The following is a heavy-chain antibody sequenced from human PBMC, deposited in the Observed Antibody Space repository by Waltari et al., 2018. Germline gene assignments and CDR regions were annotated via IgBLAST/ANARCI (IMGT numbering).Heavy chain of an antibody. Sequence: EVQLVESGGGLVQPGGSLRLSCAASGFPFNYHDMDWVRQAPGKGLEWVGRSRNKARSYTTEYAASVKGRFTISRDDSENSLYLQLNSLKTEDTATYYCARDLDGDSNLDYWGQGTLVTVSS. CDR1: GFPFNYHD. D-gene: IGHD2-21*02. CDR3: ARDLDGDSNLDY. J-gene: IGHJ4*02. CDR2: SRNKARSYTT. V-gene: IGHV3-72*01.